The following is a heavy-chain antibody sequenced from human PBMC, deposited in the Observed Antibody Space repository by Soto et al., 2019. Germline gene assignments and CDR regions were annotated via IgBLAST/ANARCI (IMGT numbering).Heavy chain of an antibody. V-gene: IGHV3-74*01. CDR3: ARVGDDSTGYKY. CDR1: GFTFSNYW. Sequence: EVQLVESGGGLVQPGGSLRLSCAASGFTFSNYWMHWVRQAPGKGLVWVSRINRDGSSTSYADSVKGRFTISRDNAKNTLYLQMNSLRAEDTAAYYCARVGDDSTGYKYWGQATLVTVSS. CDR2: INRDGSST. D-gene: IGHD3-22*01. J-gene: IGHJ4*02.